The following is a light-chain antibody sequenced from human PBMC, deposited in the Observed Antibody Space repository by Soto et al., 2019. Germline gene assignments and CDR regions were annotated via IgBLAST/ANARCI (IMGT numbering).Light chain of an antibody. V-gene: IGKV1-9*01. Sequence: IHFTQYPSSLSASQGDRVTITCRASQGISSYLAWYQQKPGKAPKLLIYAASTLQSGVPSRFSGSGSGTEFTLTIISLQSEDSAVYYCQQYNDWPLTFGGGTKVDIK. J-gene: IGKJ4*01. CDR3: QQYNDWPLT. CDR2: AAS. CDR1: QGISSY.